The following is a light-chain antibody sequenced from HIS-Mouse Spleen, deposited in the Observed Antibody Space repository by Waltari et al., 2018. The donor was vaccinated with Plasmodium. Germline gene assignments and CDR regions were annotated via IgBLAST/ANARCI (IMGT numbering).Light chain of an antibody. CDR3: LQDYNYPYT. CDR2: AAS. V-gene: IGKV1-6*01. Sequence: AIQMTQSPSSLSASVGDRVTITCRARQGIRNDLGWYQQKPGKAPKLLVSAASRLQSGVPSRFSGSGSGTDFTLTISSLQPEDFATYYCLQDYNYPYTFGQGTKLEIK. J-gene: IGKJ2*01. CDR1: QGIRND.